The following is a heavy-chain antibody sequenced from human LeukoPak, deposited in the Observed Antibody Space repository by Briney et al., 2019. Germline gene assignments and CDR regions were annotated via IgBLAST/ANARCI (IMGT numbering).Heavy chain of an antibody. Sequence: GGSLRLSCAASGLIFSSYWMTWVRQAPGKGPAWVATIKRDGGEKYYVDSVKGRFTISRDNSKNTLYLQLNSLRAEDTAVYYCAKDPYYDILTGYPPIYYYGMDVWGQGTTVTVSS. CDR3: AKDPYYDILTGYPPIYYYGMDV. V-gene: IGHV3-7*03. CDR1: GLIFSSYW. J-gene: IGHJ6*02. CDR2: IKRDGGEK. D-gene: IGHD3-9*01.